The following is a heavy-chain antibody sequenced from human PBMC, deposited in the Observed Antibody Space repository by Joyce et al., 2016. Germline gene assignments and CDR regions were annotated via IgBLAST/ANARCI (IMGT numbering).Heavy chain of an antibody. Sequence: EVQLVQSGAEVKKPGASLKISCKGSGYSFSNFWIGWVRQMPGKGLEWVGIIYPLDSDIRYSPSFEGQVTISADESISTAYLQWSSLGASDSAMYYCARHVGDYWGQGTLVAVSS. J-gene: IGHJ4*02. V-gene: IGHV5-51*01. CDR2: IYPLDSDI. CDR1: GYSFSNFW. CDR3: ARHVGDY. D-gene: IGHD1-26*01.